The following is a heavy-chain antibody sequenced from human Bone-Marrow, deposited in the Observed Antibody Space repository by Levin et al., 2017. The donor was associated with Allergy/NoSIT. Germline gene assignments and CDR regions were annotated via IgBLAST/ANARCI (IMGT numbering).Heavy chain of an antibody. V-gene: IGHV3-73*01. J-gene: IGHJ4*02. CDR2: IRTKANNYAT. D-gene: IGHD7-27*01. Sequence: GGSLRLSCAVSGFTFSGPAMHWVRQASGKGLEWVGRIRTKANNYATAYSASVKGRFTISRDDSKDTAYLPMNSLKIEHSAVYYCIMHGETSDFWGQGTLLIVSS. CDR1: GFTFSGPA. CDR3: IMHGETSDF.